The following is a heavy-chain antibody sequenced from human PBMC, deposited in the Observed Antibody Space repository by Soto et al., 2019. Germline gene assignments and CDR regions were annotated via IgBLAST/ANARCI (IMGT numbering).Heavy chain of an antibody. CDR3: ARITAS. V-gene: IGHV3-74*01. D-gene: IGHD1-20*01. CDR1: GFTFSNYW. J-gene: IGHJ5*02. Sequence: PXXSLRLSCAASGFTFSNYWMHWVCQAPGXXXXXXSXXXKDXXRKXXXXXXXGXXXIXXXNAKQKVYLQMNSLRAEDTAVYYCARITASWGQGTLVNVSS. CDR2: XXKDXXRK.